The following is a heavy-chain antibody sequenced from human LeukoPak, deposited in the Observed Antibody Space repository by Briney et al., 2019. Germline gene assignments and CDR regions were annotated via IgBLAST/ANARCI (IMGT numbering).Heavy chain of an antibody. V-gene: IGHV3-48*03. J-gene: IGHJ4*02. Sequence: GGSLRLSCAASGFTFSSYEMNWVRQAPGKGLEWVSYISSSGCTIYYADSVKGRFTISRDNAKNSLYLQMNSLRAEDTAVYYCARAQRMIVPNFDYWGQGTLATVSS. CDR3: ARAQRMIVPNFDY. CDR2: ISSSGCTI. CDR1: GFTFSSYE. D-gene: IGHD3-22*01.